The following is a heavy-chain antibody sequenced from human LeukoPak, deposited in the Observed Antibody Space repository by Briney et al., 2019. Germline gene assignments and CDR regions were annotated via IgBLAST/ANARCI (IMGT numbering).Heavy chain of an antibody. V-gene: IGHV3-21*01. Sequence: GGSLRLSCTASGFTFSNYNMNWVRQAPGKGGEWVLAISSTSNYIYYAHSVKGRFTISRDNAKNSLYLQMNSLTAEDTALYYCSRGCPNGVCYVDYWGQGTLVTVSS. CDR2: ISSTSNYI. D-gene: IGHD2-8*01. CDR1: GFTFSNYN. CDR3: SRGCPNGVCYVDY. J-gene: IGHJ4*02.